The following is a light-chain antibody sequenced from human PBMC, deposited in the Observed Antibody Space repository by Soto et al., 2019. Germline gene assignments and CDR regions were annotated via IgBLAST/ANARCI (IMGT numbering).Light chain of an antibody. Sequence: EIVMTQSPATLSVSPGERATLSCRASQSVSSDLAWYHQKPGQAPRLLIYGASTRATAIPARFSGSGSGTEFALTISSLQSEDFAVYYCQQYNNWPITFGQGTRLEIK. CDR1: QSVSSD. V-gene: IGKV3-15*01. CDR3: QQYNNWPIT. CDR2: GAS. J-gene: IGKJ5*01.